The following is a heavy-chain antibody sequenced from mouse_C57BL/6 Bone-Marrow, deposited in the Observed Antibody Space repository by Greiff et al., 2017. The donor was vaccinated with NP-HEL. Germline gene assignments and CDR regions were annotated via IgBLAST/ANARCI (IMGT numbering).Heavy chain of an antibody. CDR1: GYTFTSYW. D-gene: IGHD2-4*01. Sequence: VQLQQPGTELVKPGASVKLSCKASGYTFTSYWMHWVKQRPGQGLEWIGNINPSNGGTNYNEKFKSKATLTVDKSSSTAYMQLSSLTSEDSAVYYCARRSSYDYEGDYAMDYWGQGTSVTVSS. CDR3: ARRSSYDYEGDYAMDY. V-gene: IGHV1-53*01. CDR2: INPSNGGT. J-gene: IGHJ4*01.